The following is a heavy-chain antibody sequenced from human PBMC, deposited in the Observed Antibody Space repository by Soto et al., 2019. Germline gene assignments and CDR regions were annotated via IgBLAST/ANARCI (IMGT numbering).Heavy chain of an antibody. CDR1: GGSISSYY. J-gene: IGHJ4*02. CDR3: ERHADYSSGWYYFDY. V-gene: IGHV4-59*08. Sequence: SETLSLTCTVSGGSISSYYWSWIRQPPGKGLEWIGYIYYSGSTNYNPSLKSRVTISVDTSKNQFSLKLSSVTAADTAVYYCERHADYSSGWYYFDYWGQGTLVTVSS. CDR2: IYYSGST. D-gene: IGHD6-19*01.